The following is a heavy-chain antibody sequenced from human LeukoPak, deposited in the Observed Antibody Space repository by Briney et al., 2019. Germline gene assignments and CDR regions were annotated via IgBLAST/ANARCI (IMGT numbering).Heavy chain of an antibody. V-gene: IGHV3-30*02. CDR1: RFTLSGFTFSSYG. J-gene: IGHJ4*02. CDR2: IRYDGSNK. D-gene: IGHD6-19*01. CDR3: AKDMGSGWYRANFVY. Sequence: GGSLRLSCAASRFTLSGFTFSSYGMHWVRQAPGKGLEWVAFIRYDGSNKYYADSVKGRFTISRDNSKNTLYLLMNSLRAEDTAIYYCAKDMGSGWYRANFVYWGQGTLVTVSS.